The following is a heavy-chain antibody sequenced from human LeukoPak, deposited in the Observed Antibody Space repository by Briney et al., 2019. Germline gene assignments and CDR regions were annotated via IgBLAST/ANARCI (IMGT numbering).Heavy chain of an antibody. CDR3: ARVGYCTNGVCSQRIFDY. Sequence: SETLSLTCTVSGGSISSSSYYWGWIRQPPGKGLEWIGSIYYSGSTYFNPSLKSRVTISVDTSKNQFSLKLSSVTAADTAVYYCARVGYCTNGVCSQRIFDYWGQGTLVTVSS. D-gene: IGHD2-8*01. J-gene: IGHJ4*02. CDR2: IYYSGST. V-gene: IGHV4-39*01. CDR1: GGSISSSSYY.